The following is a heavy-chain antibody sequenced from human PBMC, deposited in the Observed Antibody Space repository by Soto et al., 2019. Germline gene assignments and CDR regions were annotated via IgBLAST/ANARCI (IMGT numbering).Heavy chain of an antibody. CDR1: GFTFSSYA. D-gene: IGHD6-19*01. CDR3: ARLQWLVRDGGYY. CDR2: ISGSGGST. V-gene: IGHV3-23*01. J-gene: IGHJ4*02. Sequence: EVQLLESGGGLVQPGGSLRLSCAASGFTFSSYAMSWVRQATGKGLEWVSAISGSGGSTYYADSVKGRFTISRDNSKNTLYLQMYSLRAEDTAVYYCARLQWLVRDGGYYWGQGTLVTVSS.